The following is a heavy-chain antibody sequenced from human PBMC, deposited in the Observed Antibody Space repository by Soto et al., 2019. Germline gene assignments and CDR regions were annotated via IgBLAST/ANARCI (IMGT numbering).Heavy chain of an antibody. CDR3: ARGGRVTMVRATILNWFDP. CDR1: GGSFSGYY. V-gene: IGHV4-34*01. CDR2: INHSGST. Sequence: QVQLQQWGAGLLKPSETLSLTCAVYGGSFSGYYWSWIRQPPGKGLEWIGEINHSGSTNYNPSLKSRVTISVDTSKDQFSLKRSSVTAAYTAVYYCARGGRVTMVRATILNWFDPWGQGTLVTVSS. J-gene: IGHJ5*02. D-gene: IGHD3-10*01.